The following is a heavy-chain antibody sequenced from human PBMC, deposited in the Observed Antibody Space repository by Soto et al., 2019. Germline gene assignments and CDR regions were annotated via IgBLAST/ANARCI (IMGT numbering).Heavy chain of an antibody. J-gene: IGHJ4*02. Sequence: SGPTLVNPTQTLTLTCSFSGFSLTTLGMSVSWVRQPPGKALEWLALINWEDDKYYRPSLETRLTISKDTSTNRALLTMTKLDPADTATYYCVRGEVPSTMVMFFDYWGQGALVTVSS. D-gene: IGHD3-10*01. CDR3: VRGEVPSTMVMFFDY. CDR1: GFSLTTLGMS. V-gene: IGHV2-70*20. CDR2: INWEDDK.